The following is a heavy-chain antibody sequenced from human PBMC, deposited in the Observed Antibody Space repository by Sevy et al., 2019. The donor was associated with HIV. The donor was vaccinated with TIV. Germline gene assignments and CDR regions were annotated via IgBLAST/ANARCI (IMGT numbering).Heavy chain of an antibody. CDR2: MNPNSGNT. D-gene: IGHD3-3*01. CDR1: GYTFTSYD. J-gene: IGHJ4*02. V-gene: IGHV1-8*01. CDR3: AGGGGVFGVVIRYYFDY. Sequence: ASVKVSCKASGYTFTSYDIDWVRQATGQGLEWMGWMNPNSGNTGYAQKFQGRVTMTRNTSISTAYMELSSLRSEDTAVYYCAGGGGVFGVVIRYYFDYWGQGTLVTVSS.